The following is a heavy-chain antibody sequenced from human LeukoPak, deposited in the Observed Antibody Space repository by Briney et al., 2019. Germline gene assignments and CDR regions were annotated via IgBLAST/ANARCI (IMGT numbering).Heavy chain of an antibody. J-gene: IGHJ4*02. V-gene: IGHV3-48*01. D-gene: IGHD5-24*01. Sequence: GGSLRLSCAASGFTFSSYSMNWVRQAPGKGLEWVSYISSSSTIYYADSVKGRFTISRDNAKNSLYLQMNSLRAEDTAVYYCARGPRWLRPPFFDYWGQGTLVTVSS. CDR2: ISSSSTI. CDR3: ARGPRWLRPPFFDY. CDR1: GFTFSSYS.